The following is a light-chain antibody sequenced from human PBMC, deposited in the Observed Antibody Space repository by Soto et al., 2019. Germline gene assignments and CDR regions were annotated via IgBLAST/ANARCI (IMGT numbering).Light chain of an antibody. CDR2: EVI. CDR1: GSDVGAYNY. J-gene: IGLJ2*01. Sequence: QSALTQSPSASGIRGQSVTISCSGTGSDVGAYNYLSCYQHHPGKAPKLIIYEVIKRPSGVPDRFSGSKSGTTASLTVSGLQTEDEAVYYCGSFVGGTTLIFGGGTKLTVL. V-gene: IGLV2-8*01. CDR3: GSFVGGTTLI.